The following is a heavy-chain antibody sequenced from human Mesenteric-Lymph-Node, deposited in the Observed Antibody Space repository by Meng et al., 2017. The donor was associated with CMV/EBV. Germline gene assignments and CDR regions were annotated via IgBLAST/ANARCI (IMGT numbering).Heavy chain of an antibody. V-gene: IGHV3-7*01. Sequence: GESLKISCAASGFSFRSYWMHWVRQAPGKGLEWVANINQDGGEKYYADSVKGRFSIFRDNAKNSLYLQMNSLRAEDTAVYYCAAYIKDAFDLWGQGTMVTVSS. CDR3: AAYIKDAFDL. CDR2: INQDGGEK. D-gene: IGHD2-21*01. J-gene: IGHJ3*01. CDR1: GFSFRSYW.